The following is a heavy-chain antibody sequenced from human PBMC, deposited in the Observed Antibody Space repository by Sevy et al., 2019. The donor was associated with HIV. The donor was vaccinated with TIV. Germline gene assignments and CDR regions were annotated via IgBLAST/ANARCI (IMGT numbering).Heavy chain of an antibody. D-gene: IGHD3-22*01. V-gene: IGHV3-15*01. CDR2: IKSITDGGTT. J-gene: IGHJ4*02. CDR1: GFTFSKAW. Sequence: GGSLRLSCAVSGFTFSKAWMSWVRQAPGKGLEWVGRIKSITDGGTTDYAAPMKGRFTISRDDSKNMLYLQMNSLKTEDTAIYYCTTDDYYDSSGYHAAFDCWGQGTLVTVSS. CDR3: TTDDYYDSSGYHAAFDC.